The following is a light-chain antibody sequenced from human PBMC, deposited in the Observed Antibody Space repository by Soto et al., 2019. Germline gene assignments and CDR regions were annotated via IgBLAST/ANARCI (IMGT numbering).Light chain of an antibody. CDR2: AAS. V-gene: IGKV1-27*01. J-gene: IGKJ4*01. Sequence: IQMTQSPSSLSASVGDRVTITCRASQGISNYLAWYQQIPGKVPKLLISAASTLQSGVPSRFSGSGSGTDFTLTISSLQPEDVATYYCQKYTNVPAFGGGTKVAIK. CDR1: QGISNY. CDR3: QKYTNVPA.